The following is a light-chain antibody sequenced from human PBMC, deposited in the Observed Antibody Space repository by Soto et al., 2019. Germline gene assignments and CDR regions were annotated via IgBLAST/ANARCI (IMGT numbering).Light chain of an antibody. J-gene: IGLJ1*01. CDR2: SNN. V-gene: IGLV1-44*01. CDR3: AAWDDSLSYV. CDR1: SSNIGSNT. Sequence: QSVLTQPPSASGTPGQRVTISCSGSSSNIGSNTVNWYQQLPGTAPKLLIYSNNQRPSGVPDRFSGSKSRTSASLAISGLQSEDEADYYCAAWDDSLSYVFGTGTKVTVL.